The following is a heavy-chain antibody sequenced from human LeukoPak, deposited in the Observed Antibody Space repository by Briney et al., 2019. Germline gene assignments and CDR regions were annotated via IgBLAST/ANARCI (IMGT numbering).Heavy chain of an antibody. CDR3: AKDPAITIFGVVTKGDAFDI. J-gene: IGHJ3*02. Sequence: GGSLRLSCAASGFTFSSYSMNWVRQAPGKGLEWVSSISSSSSYIYYADSVKGRFTISRDNSKNTLYLQMNSLRAEDTAVYYCAKDPAITIFGVVTKGDAFDIWGQGTMVTVSS. D-gene: IGHD3-3*01. V-gene: IGHV3-21*04. CDR2: ISSSSSYI. CDR1: GFTFSSYS.